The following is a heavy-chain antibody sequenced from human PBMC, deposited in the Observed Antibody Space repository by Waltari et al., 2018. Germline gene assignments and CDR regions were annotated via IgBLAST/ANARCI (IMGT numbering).Heavy chain of an antibody. CDR1: GYSISSGYY. J-gene: IGHJ4*02. Sequence: QVQLQESGPGLVKPSETLSLPCAVSGYSISSGYYWGWPRQPPGKGLEYIGYISGSSGSTYYNPSLKSRVTISKDTSKNQFSLKLSSVTAADTAVYYCARLYSGSYYPSYWGQGVLVTVSS. CDR3: ARLYSGSYYPSY. CDR2: ISGSSGST. D-gene: IGHD3-22*01. V-gene: IGHV4-38-2*01.